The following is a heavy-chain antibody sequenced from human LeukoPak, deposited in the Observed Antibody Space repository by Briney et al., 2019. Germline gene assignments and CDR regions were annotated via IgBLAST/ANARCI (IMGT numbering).Heavy chain of an antibody. CDR3: AKDDAWGRFYH. D-gene: IGHD3-16*01. CDR2: ISSSRTT. V-gene: IGHV3-48*01. Sequence: GGSLRLSCAASGFTFSSYSMNWVRQAPGEGLEWVSYISSSRTTSYADSVKGRFTISRDNSKNTVYLQMNGLRADDTAIYYCAKDDAWGRFYHWGQGTLVTVSS. CDR1: GFTFSSYS. J-gene: IGHJ1*01.